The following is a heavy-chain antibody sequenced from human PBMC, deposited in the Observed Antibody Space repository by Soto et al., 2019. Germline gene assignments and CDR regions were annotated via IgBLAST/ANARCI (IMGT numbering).Heavy chain of an antibody. J-gene: IGHJ6*02. D-gene: IGHD2-15*01. CDR3: AKDLACSGGSCHVSMDA. CDR2: ISYDGSNK. V-gene: IGHV3-30*18. CDR1: GFTFSSYG. Sequence: GGSLRLSCAASGFTFSSYGMHWVRQAPGKGLEWVAVISYDGSNKYYADSVKGRFTISRDNSKNTLYLQMNSLRAEDTAVYYCAKDLACSGGSCHVSMDAWGQGTTVTVSS.